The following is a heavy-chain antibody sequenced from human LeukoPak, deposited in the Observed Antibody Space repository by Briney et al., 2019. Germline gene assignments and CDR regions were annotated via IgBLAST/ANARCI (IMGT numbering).Heavy chain of an antibody. J-gene: IGHJ4*02. D-gene: IGHD5-18*01. Sequence: GGSLRLSCVFSGFTFSSYAMSWVRQAPGKGLEWVSSLSGSGGSTYYADSVKGRFTISRDNSKNTLYLQMNSLRVEDTAVYYCAKDPHTGYSFAYWGQGSLVTVSS. V-gene: IGHV3-23*01. CDR1: GFTFSSYA. CDR3: AKDPHTGYSFAY. CDR2: LSGSGGST.